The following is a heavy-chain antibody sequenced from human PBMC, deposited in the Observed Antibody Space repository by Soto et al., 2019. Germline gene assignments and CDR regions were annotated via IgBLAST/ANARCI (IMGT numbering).Heavy chain of an antibody. CDR1: GFTFSSYS. CDR2: ISSSGSTI. V-gene: IGHV3-48*04. Sequence: PGGSLRLSCEASGFTFSSYSMNWVRQAPGKGLEWVSYISSSGSTIYYADSVKGRFTISRDNAKNSLYLQMNSLRAEDTAVYYCATSSILALITYWGQGTLVTVSS. CDR3: ATSSILALITY. J-gene: IGHJ4*02. D-gene: IGHD2-2*01.